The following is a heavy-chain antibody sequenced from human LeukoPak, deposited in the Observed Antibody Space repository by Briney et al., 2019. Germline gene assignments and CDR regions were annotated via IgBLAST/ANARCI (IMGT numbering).Heavy chain of an antibody. CDR1: GGYISSYY. V-gene: IGHV4-59*01. CDR2: IYYSGST. J-gene: IGHJ4*02. CDR3: AIVEMATTFDY. D-gene: IGHD5-24*01. Sequence: NPSETLSLTCTVSGGYISSYYWSWIRQPPGKGLEWIGYIYYSGSTNYNPSLKSRVTISVDTSKNQFSLKLSSVTAADTAVYYCAIVEMATTFDYWGQGTLVTVSS.